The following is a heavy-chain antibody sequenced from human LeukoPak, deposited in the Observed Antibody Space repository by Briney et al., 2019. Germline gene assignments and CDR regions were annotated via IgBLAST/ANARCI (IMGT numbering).Heavy chain of an antibody. CDR1: GFAFSEAW. Sequence: GGSLRLSCAPSGFAFSEAWMSWVRQAPGKGREWVGDIDSRFGTGPVTYAAHVRRRFTISRDDAKNTLYLQMNSLKTEDTAVYYCTTNWSGLGGGQGTLVTVSS. J-gene: IGHJ4*02. CDR2: IDSRFGTGPV. CDR3: TTNWSGLG. V-gene: IGHV3-15*04. D-gene: IGHD3/OR15-3a*01.